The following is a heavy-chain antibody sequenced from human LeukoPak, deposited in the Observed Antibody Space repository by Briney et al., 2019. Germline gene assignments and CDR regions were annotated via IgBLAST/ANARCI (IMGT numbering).Heavy chain of an antibody. D-gene: IGHD3-10*01. CDR2: ISAYNGNT. V-gene: IGHV1-18*01. Sequence: ASVKLSCKASGYTFTSYGISWVRQAPGQGLEWMGWISAYNGNTNYAQTLKGRVTMTTDTSRSTASMELRSLRSDGTDVHYCARIWFSGVGEGSGSYLNWFVPWGEPALPSDSS. CDR1: GYTFTSYG. J-gene: IGHJ5*02. CDR3: ARIWFSGVGEGSGSYLNWFVP.